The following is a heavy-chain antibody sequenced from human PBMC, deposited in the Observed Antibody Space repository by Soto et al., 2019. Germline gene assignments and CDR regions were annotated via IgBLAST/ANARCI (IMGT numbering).Heavy chain of an antibody. Sequence: ASVKVSCKASGYTFTSHDINWVRQAPGQGLEWMGWMNPNSGNTGYAQKFQGRVTMTRSTSIRTAYMELNSLRPEDTAVYYCARVGGNWEDDYFDYWGQGTLVTVSS. CDR1: GYTFTSHD. J-gene: IGHJ4*02. V-gene: IGHV1-8*01. CDR2: MNPNSGNT. CDR3: ARVGGNWEDDYFDY. D-gene: IGHD1-26*01.